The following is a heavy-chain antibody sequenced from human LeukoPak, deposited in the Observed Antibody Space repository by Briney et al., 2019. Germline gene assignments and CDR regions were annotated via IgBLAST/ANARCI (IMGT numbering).Heavy chain of an antibody. CDR1: DGSISSYY. Sequence: PSETLSLTCTVSDGSISSYYWSWIRQPPGKGLEWIGYIYYSGSTNYNPSLKSRVTISVDTSKNQFSLKLSSVTAADTAVYYCARYKFGYYGSGSNTQDEFDYWGQGTLVTVSS. CDR2: IYYSGST. D-gene: IGHD3-10*01. V-gene: IGHV4-59*08. J-gene: IGHJ4*02. CDR3: ARYKFGYYGSGSNTQDEFDY.